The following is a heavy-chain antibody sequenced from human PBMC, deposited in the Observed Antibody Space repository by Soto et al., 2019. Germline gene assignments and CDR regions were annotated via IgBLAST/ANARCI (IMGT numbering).Heavy chain of an antibody. J-gene: IGHJ4*02. CDR3: ARDRYHCSGTRCSYLERV. V-gene: IGHV4-59*01. D-gene: IGHD2-2*01. CDR2: IYYSGTT. CDR1: GGSISNYY. Sequence: SSETLSLTXTVSGGSISNYYWSWIRQPPGKGLEYIGYIYYSGTTNYNPSLKSRATISVDTSNNQFSLKLSSVTAADTAVYYCARDRYHCSGTRCSYLERVWGQGTL.